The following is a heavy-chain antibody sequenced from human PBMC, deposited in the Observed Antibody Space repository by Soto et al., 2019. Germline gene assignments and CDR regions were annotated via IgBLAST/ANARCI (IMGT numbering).Heavy chain of an antibody. D-gene: IGHD5-18*01. CDR1: GFTFSSYA. J-gene: IGHJ4*02. CDR3: AKDHDTAMADTGLFDY. Sequence: GGSLRLSCAASGFTFSSYAMSWVRQAPGKGLEWVSAISGSGGSTYYADSVKGRFTISRGNSKNTLYLQMNSLRAEDTAVYYCAKDHDTAMADTGLFDYWGQGTLVTVSS. CDR2: ISGSGGST. V-gene: IGHV3-23*01.